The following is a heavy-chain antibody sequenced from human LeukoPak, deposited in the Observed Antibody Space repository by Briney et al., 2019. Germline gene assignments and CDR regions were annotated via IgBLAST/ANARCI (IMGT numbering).Heavy chain of an antibody. CDR2: INHSGST. Sequence: PSETLSLTCAVYGGSFSGYYWSWIRQPPGKGLEWIGEINHSGSTNYNPSLKSRVPISVDTSKMHSSLKLSSVTAADRGVYSGATLNRRKVGDKAVVVPAAHLDDWGQGTMVTVSS. J-gene: IGHJ4*01. CDR1: GGSFSGYY. D-gene: IGHD2-2*01. V-gene: IGHV4-34*01. CDR3: ATLNRRKVGDKAVVVPAAHLDD.